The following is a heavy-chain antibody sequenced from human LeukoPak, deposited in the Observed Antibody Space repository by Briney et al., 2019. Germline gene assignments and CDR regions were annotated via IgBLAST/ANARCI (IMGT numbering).Heavy chain of an antibody. J-gene: IGHJ4*02. CDR1: GFTFDDYG. Sequence: GGSLRLSCAASGFTFDDYGMSWVRHAPWKGLEWVSGINWNGGSTGYADSVKGRFTISRDNAKNSLYLQMNSLRAEDTALYYCARGQDYGDYDPFDYWGQGTLVTVSS. CDR3: ARGQDYGDYDPFDY. D-gene: IGHD4-17*01. CDR2: INWNGGST. V-gene: IGHV3-20*04.